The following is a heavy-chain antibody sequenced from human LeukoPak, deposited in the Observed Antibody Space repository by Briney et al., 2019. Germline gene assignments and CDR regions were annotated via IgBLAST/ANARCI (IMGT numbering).Heavy chain of an antibody. CDR1: GFSFSSHW. CDR3: ASFGISWRSSY. D-gene: IGHD2-21*01. Sequence: PGGSLRLSGVASGFSFSSHWVHWVRQAPGKGLVWVSRISDDGSYTSNVDSVKGRFTISRDNVNNMLYLHMNSLRAEDTAVYYCASFGISWRSSYWGQGTLVTVSS. V-gene: IGHV3-74*01. J-gene: IGHJ4*02. CDR2: ISDDGSYT.